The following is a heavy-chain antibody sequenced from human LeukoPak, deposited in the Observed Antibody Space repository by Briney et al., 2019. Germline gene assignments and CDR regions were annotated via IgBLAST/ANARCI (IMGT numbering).Heavy chain of an antibody. V-gene: IGHV1-46*01. CDR3: ARVRDGYNDAYDI. Sequence: PAASVKVSCKASGYTFSNYYIHWVRQAPGQGLEWMGIIGGSTNYAQKFQGRVTMTRGTSTSTVYMELSSLRSEDTAVYYCARVRDGYNDAYDIWGQGTMVTVHS. CDR1: GYTFSNYY. J-gene: IGHJ3*02. CDR2: IGGST. D-gene: IGHD5-24*01.